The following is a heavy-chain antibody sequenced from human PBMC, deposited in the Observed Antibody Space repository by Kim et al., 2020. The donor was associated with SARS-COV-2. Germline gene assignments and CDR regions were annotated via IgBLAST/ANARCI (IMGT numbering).Heavy chain of an antibody. CDR1: GGSISSSNW. J-gene: IGHJ6*02. V-gene: IGHV4-4*02. CDR3: ARVDSSGWYGHYYYGMDV. CDR2: IYHSGST. D-gene: IGHD6-19*01. Sequence: SETLSLTCPVSGGSISSSNWWSWVRQPPGKGLEWIGEIYHSGSTNYNPSLKSRVTISVDKSKNQFSLNLSSVTAADTAVYYCARVDSSGWYGHYYYGMDVWGQGTTVTVSS.